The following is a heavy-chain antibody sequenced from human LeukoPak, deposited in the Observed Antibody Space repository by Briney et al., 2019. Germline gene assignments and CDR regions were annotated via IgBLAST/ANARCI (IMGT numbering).Heavy chain of an antibody. CDR3: ARGGNPSDAFDI. D-gene: IGHD1-14*01. V-gene: IGHV3-21*01. CDR1: GFTFSSYS. CDR2: ISSSSSYI. Sequence: SGGSLRLSCAASGFTFSSYSMNWVRQAPGKGLEWVSSISSSSSYIYYADSVKGRFTISRDNAKNSLYLQMNSLRAEDTAVYYCARGGNPSDAFDIWGQGTMVTVSS. J-gene: IGHJ3*02.